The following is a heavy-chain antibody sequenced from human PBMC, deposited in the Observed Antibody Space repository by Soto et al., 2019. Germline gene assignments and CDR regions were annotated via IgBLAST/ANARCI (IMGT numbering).Heavy chain of an antibody. CDR1: GGTFSSYA. Sequence: HVQLVQSGSEVKKPGSSVKVSCKASGGTFSSYAISWVRQAPGQGLEWMGGIIPISGTANYAQKFQGRVTITADESTSTAYMELSSLRSEDTAVYYCARSGVVVNGFDIWGQGTMITVSS. CDR3: ARSGVVVNGFDI. J-gene: IGHJ3*02. V-gene: IGHV1-69*12. D-gene: IGHD2-15*01. CDR2: IIPISGTA.